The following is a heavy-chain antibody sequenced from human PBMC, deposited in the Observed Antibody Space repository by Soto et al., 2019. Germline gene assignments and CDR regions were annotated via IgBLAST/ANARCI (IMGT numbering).Heavy chain of an antibody. CDR1: GGTFSSYA. J-gene: IGHJ5*02. CDR2: IIPIFGTA. V-gene: IGHV1-69*01. D-gene: IGHD2-15*01. Sequence: QVQLVQSGAEVKKPGSSVKVSCKASGGTFSSYAISWVRQAPGQGLEWMGGIIPIFGTANYAQKFQGRVTITADESTSTAYMELSSLRSEDTAVYYCARMYAYCSGGSCYNWFDPWGQGTLVTVSS. CDR3: ARMYAYCSGGSCYNWFDP.